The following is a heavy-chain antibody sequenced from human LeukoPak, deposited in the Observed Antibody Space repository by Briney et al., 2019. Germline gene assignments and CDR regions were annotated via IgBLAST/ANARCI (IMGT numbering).Heavy chain of an antibody. CDR2: ISAYNGHT. J-gene: IGHJ4*02. V-gene: IGHV1-18*01. D-gene: IGHD3-10*01. Sequence: ASVKVSCKASGYTFTNYGISWVRQAPGQGLGWMGWISAYNGHTNYAQKLQGRVTMTTDTSTSTAYMELRSLRSDDTAVYYCARDLGFGEFFDYWGQGTLVTVSS. CDR1: GYTFTNYG. CDR3: ARDLGFGEFFDY.